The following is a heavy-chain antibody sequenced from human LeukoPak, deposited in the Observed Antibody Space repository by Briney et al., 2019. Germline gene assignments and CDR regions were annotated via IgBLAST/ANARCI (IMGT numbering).Heavy chain of an antibody. V-gene: IGHV4-39*07. Sequence: SETLSLTCTVSGGSISSSSYYWGWFRQPPGKGLEWIGSIYYSGITYYNPSLKSRVTISVDTSKNQFSLKLSSVTAADTAVYYCARDVRITFGGVIGGRARRYFDYWGQGTLVTVSS. D-gene: IGHD3-16*01. CDR1: GGSISSSSYY. J-gene: IGHJ4*02. CDR3: ARDVRITFGGVIGGRARRYFDY. CDR2: IYYSGIT.